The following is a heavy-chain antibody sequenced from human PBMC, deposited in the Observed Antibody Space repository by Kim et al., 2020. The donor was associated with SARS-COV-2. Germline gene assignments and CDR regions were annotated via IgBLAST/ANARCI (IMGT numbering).Heavy chain of an antibody. CDR3: ARDQNVDTAMYYFDY. Sequence: GGSLRLSCAASGFTFSSYAMHWVRQAPGKGLEWVAVISYDGSNKYYADSVKGRFTISRDNSKNTLYLQMNSLRAEDTAVYYCARDQNVDTAMYYFDYWGQGTLVTVSS. CDR2: ISYDGSNK. V-gene: IGHV3-30-3*01. J-gene: IGHJ4*02. CDR1: GFTFSSYA. D-gene: IGHD5-18*01.